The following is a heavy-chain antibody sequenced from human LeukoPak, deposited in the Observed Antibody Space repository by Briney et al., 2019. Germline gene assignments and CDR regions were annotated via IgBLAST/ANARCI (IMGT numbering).Heavy chain of an antibody. D-gene: IGHD2-15*01. CDR3: ARDNEYCTGGTCRLDY. J-gene: IGHJ4*02. V-gene: IGHV3-74*01. Sequence: GGSLRLSCASSGFTFSFYWMHWVRQAPGKGLVWISRINNDGRSTSYAGSVKGRFTISRDNAKNTLYLQMNSLRAEDTAVYYCARDNEYCTGGTCRLDYWGQGALVTVSS. CDR2: INNDGRST. CDR1: GFTFSFYW.